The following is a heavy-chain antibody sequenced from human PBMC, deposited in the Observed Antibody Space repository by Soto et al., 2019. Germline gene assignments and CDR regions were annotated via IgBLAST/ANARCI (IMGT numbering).Heavy chain of an antibody. CDR2: VTPFNGNT. V-gene: IGHV1-18*01. J-gene: IGHJ4*02. D-gene: IGHD1-1*01. CDR1: GYTFTHYG. CDR3: ARGPTGNFFDY. Sequence: QVQLVQSGAELKTPGASVKVSCKPSGYTFTHYGINWMRQVPGQGLEWMGWVTPFNGNTDYAQKFHGRVTMTADTSTSTVYMELRSLRSDDTALYFCARGPTGNFFDYWCPGSLVTVSS.